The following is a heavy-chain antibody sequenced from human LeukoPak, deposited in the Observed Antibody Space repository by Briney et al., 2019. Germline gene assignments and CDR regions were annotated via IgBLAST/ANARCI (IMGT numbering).Heavy chain of an antibody. J-gene: IGHJ6*02. V-gene: IGHV4-39*01. CDR3: ARQSSDILTGYYRGPYYYYGMDV. Sequence: PSDTLSLTCTVSGGSISSSNYYWGWIRQPPGKGLEWIGSIYYSGSTYYNPSLKSGVTISVDTSKNQFSLKLSSVTAADTAVYYCARQSSDILTGYYRGPYYYYGMDVWGQGTTVTVSS. CDR1: GGSISSSNYY. CDR2: IYYSGST. D-gene: IGHD3-9*01.